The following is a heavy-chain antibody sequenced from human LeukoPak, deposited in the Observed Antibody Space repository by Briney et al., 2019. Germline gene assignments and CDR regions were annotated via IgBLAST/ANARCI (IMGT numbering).Heavy chain of an antibody. J-gene: IGHJ6*02. CDR1: GGSISSYY. CDR2: IYYSGST. V-gene: IGHV4-59*01. Sequence: SETLSLTCTVSGGSISSYYWSWIRQPPGKGLEWIGYIYYSGSTNYNPSLKSRVTISVDTSKNQFSLKLSSVTAADTAVYYCARGPYSSSWYSTGYYYGMDVWGQGTTVTVSS. CDR3: ARGPYSSSWYSTGYYYGMDV. D-gene: IGHD6-13*01.